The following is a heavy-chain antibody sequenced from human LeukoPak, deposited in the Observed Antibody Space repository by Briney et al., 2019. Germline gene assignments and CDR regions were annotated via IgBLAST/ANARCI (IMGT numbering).Heavy chain of an antibody. D-gene: IGHD6-6*01. CDR3: ARVDSSSGHFDY. J-gene: IGHJ4*02. CDR1: GGSISSYY. CDR2: IYYSGSM. Sequence: SETLSLTCTVSGGSISSYYWSWIRQPPGKGLEWIGYIYYSGSMNYNPSLKSRVTISVDTSKNQFSLKLSSVTAADTAVYYCARVDSSSGHFDYWGQGTLVTVPS. V-gene: IGHV4-59*01.